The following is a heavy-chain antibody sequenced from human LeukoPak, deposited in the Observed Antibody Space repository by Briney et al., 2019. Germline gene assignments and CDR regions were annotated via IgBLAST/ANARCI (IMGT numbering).Heavy chain of an antibody. D-gene: IGHD2-15*01. CDR3: ARGFCASGSCYSGDY. Sequence: GGSLRLSCAVSGFTFSDYYIDWVRQAPGKGLEWVGRSRNKAQSYTTEYVASVKGRFTMSRDDSQNTLYLQMNSLKTEDTAVYYCARGFCASGSCYSGDYWGQGTLVTVSS. J-gene: IGHJ4*02. CDR1: GFTFSDYY. CDR2: SRNKAQSYTT. V-gene: IGHV3-72*01.